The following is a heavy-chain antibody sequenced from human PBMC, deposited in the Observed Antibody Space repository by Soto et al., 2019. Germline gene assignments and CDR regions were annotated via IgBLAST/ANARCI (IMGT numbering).Heavy chain of an antibody. J-gene: IGHJ4*02. CDR2: IYSGGST. V-gene: IGHV3-53*01. Sequence: LRLSCAASGFTVSSNYMSWVRQAPGKGLEWVSVIYSGGSTYYADSVKGRFTISRDNSKNTLYLQMNSLRAEDTAVYYCARAGLELPFYFDYWGQGTLVTVSS. CDR3: ARAGLELPFYFDY. D-gene: IGHD1-7*01. CDR1: GFTVSSNY.